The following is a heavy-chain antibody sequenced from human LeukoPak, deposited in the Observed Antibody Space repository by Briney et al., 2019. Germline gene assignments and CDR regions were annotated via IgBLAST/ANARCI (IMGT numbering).Heavy chain of an antibody. J-gene: IGHJ6*04. CDR2: INHSGST. V-gene: IGHV4-34*01. CDR3: ARLRLGYCSSTSCHLVSDYYGMDV. CDR1: GGSFSGYY. Sequence: SETLSLTCAVYGGSFSGYYWSWIRQPPGKGLEWIGEINHSGSTNYNPSLKSRVTISVDTSKNQLSLKLSSVTAADTAVYYCARLRLGYCSSTSCHLVSDYYGMDVWGKGTTVTVSS. D-gene: IGHD2-2*01.